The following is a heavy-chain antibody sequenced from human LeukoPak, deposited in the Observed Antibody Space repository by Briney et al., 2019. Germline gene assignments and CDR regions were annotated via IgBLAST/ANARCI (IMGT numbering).Heavy chain of an antibody. J-gene: IGHJ4*02. CDR1: GFTFSSYA. CDR2: IYSKANGGTT. V-gene: IGHV3-15*01. Sequence: PGGSLRLSCAASGFTFSSYAMSWVRQAPGKGLEWVGRIYSKANGGTTDYAAPVKGRFTISRDDSKNTLYLQMNSLNTEDTAVYFCATENWGSFNYWGQGTLVTASS. CDR3: ATENWGSFNY. D-gene: IGHD7-27*01.